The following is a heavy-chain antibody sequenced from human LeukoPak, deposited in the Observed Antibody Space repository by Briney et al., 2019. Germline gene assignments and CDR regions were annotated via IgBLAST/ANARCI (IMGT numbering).Heavy chain of an antibody. D-gene: IGHD6-13*01. J-gene: IGHJ4*02. CDR1: GYTFTSYD. Sequence: ASVKVSCKASGYTFTSYDINWVRQATGQGLEWMGWMNPNSGNTGYAQKFQGRVTITTDTSTSTAYMELRSLRSDDTAVYYCARDGYSQTGYFDYWGQGTLVTVSS. CDR2: MNPNSGNT. CDR3: ARDGYSQTGYFDY. V-gene: IGHV1-8*03.